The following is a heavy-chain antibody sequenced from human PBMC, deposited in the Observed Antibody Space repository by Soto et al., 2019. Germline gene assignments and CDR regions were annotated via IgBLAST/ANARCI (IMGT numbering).Heavy chain of an antibody. CDR3: TRHGEEDRFLEPLLGT. CDR2: IRSKANSYAT. D-gene: IGHD3-3*01. V-gene: IGHV3-73*02. Sequence: EVQLVESGGGLVQPGGSLKLSCAASGFTFSGSAMHWVRQASGKGREWVGRIRSKANSYATAYAASVKGRFTISRDDSKNTAYLQMNSLKTEDTAVYYCTRHGEEDRFLEPLLGTWGQGNLVTVSS. CDR1: GFTFSGSA. J-gene: IGHJ5*02.